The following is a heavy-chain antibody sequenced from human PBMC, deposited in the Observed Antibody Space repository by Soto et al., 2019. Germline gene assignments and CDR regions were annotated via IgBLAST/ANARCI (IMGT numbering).Heavy chain of an antibody. D-gene: IGHD3-10*01. CDR2: ISWNSGSI. J-gene: IGHJ3*02. CDR1: GFTFDDYA. CDR3: AKAATTRFGEFPQRAFDI. Sequence: GGSLRLSCAASGFTFDDYAMHWVRQAPGKGLEWVSGISWNSGSIGYADSVKGRFTISRDNAKNSLYLQMNSLRAEDTALYYCAKAATTRFGEFPQRAFDIWGQGTMVTVSS. V-gene: IGHV3-9*01.